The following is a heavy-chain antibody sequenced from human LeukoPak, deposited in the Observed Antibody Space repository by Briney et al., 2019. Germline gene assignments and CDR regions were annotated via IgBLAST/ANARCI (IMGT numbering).Heavy chain of an antibody. J-gene: IGHJ6*02. CDR1: GYTFTSYD. V-gene: IGHV1-46*01. CDR3: ARGQPLGAIYYYGMDV. D-gene: IGHD2-21*01. CDR2: INPSGGST. Sequence: ASVKVSCKASGYTFTSYDMHWVRQAPGQGLEWMGIINPSGGSTSYAQKFQGRVTMTRDKSTSTVYMELSSLRSEDTAVYYCARGQPLGAIYYYGMDVWGQGTTVTVSS.